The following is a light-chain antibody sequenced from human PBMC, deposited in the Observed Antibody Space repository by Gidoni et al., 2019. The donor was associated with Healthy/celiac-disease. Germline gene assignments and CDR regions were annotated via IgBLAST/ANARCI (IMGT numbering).Light chain of an antibody. CDR3: QQYDNLPLT. J-gene: IGKJ3*01. Sequence: IQMTQSPSSLSASVGDRVTITCQASQDIRNYLNWYQQKPGKAPKLLIYDASNLETGVPSRFSGSGSGTDFTFTISSLQPEDIATYYCQQYDNLPLTFGPGTKVDIK. CDR2: DAS. CDR1: QDIRNY. V-gene: IGKV1-33*01.